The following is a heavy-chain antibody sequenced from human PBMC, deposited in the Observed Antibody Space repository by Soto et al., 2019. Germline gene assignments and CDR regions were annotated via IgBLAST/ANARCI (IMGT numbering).Heavy chain of an antibody. CDR1: GYTFTSYG. D-gene: IGHD4-17*01. CDR2: ISAYNGNT. J-gene: IGHJ5*02. CDR3: ARDLTPRLTTVTTGNWFDP. Sequence: QVQLVQSGAEVKKPGASVKVSCKASGYTFTSYGISWVRQAPGQGLEWMGWISAYNGNTNYAQKLQGRVTMTTDTSTSTAYMELRSLRSDDTAVYYCARDLTPRLTTVTTGNWFDPWGPGTLVTVSS. V-gene: IGHV1-18*01.